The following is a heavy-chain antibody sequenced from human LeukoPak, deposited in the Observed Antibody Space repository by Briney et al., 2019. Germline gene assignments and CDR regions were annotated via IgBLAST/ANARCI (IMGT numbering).Heavy chain of an antibody. CDR3: ARLDPRDGISKDY. D-gene: IGHD4-11*01. V-gene: IGHV1-46*01. Sequence: ASVEVSCKASGYTFTSYYMHWVRQAPGQGLEWMGIINPSGGSTSYAQKFQGRVTMTRDTSTSTVYMELRSPRSEDTAVYYCARLDPRDGISKDYWGQGTLVTVSS. CDR2: INPSGGST. CDR1: GYTFTSYY. J-gene: IGHJ4*02.